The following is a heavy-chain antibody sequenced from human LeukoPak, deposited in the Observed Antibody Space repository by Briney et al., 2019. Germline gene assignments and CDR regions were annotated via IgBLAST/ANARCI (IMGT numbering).Heavy chain of an antibody. CDR2: ISGSGGST. D-gene: IGHD6-19*01. J-gene: IGHJ4*02. Sequence: GGSLRLSCAASGFTFSSYSMNWVRQAPGKGLEWVSAISGSGGSTYYADSVKGRFTISRDNSKNTLYLQMNSLRAEDTAVYYCAKDQVAVAGANFDYWGQGTLVTVSS. V-gene: IGHV3-23*01. CDR3: AKDQVAVAGANFDY. CDR1: GFTFSSYS.